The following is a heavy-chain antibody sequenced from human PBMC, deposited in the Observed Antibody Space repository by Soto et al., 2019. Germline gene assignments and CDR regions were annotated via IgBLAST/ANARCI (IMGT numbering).Heavy chain of an antibody. CDR2: VSFDGSNK. D-gene: IGHD1-20*01. Sequence: QVQLVESGGGVVRPGRSLRLSCAASGFTFSTHAMHWVGQAPGKGLECVAIVSFDGSNKYYADSVKGRFTISRDNSKNTLYLQMSGLTPEDTAVYYCARDQTGITTTGGGRIDHWGQGTLVTVSS. CDR1: GFTFSTHA. J-gene: IGHJ4*02. CDR3: ARDQTGITTTGGGRIDH. V-gene: IGHV3-30-3*01.